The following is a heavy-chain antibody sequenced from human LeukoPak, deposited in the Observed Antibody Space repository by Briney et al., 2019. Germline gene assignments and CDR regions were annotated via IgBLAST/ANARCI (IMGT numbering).Heavy chain of an antibody. Sequence: KPSETLSLTCSVSGDSISRFYWNWIRQSPGKGLEWIGNIHYSGNSNYNPFLKSRVTMSIDTSRKQFFLKLTSVTAADTAVYYCVLAPNSNWFDFWGQGAQVTVSS. CDR3: VLAPNSNWFDF. D-gene: IGHD2-8*01. CDR2: IHYSGNS. J-gene: IGHJ5*01. V-gene: IGHV4-59*08. CDR1: GDSISRFY.